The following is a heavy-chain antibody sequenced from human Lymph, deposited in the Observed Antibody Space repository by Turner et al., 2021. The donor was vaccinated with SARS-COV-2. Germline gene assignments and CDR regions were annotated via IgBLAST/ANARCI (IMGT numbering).Heavy chain of an antibody. J-gene: IGHJ5*02. V-gene: IGHV1-8*01. CDR2: MNHNSGNT. D-gene: IGHD3-9*01. CDR3: ARAAQLTVWFDP. Sequence: QVQLVQSGAEVTKPAASVIVSSEASGYTFTNYDINWVRQATGRGLEWMGWMNHNSGNTGYAQKFQGRVTMTRNTSISTAYMELSSLRSEDTAEYYCARAAQLTVWFDPWGQGTLVTVSS. CDR1: GYTFTNYD.